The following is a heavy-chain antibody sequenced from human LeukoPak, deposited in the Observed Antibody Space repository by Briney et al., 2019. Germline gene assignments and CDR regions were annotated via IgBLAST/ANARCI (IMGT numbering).Heavy chain of an antibody. D-gene: IGHD1-26*01. J-gene: IGHJ4*02. Sequence: ASVKVSCKASGYTFTGYYMHWVRQAPGQGLEWMGWINPNSGGTNYAQKLQGRVTMTTDTSTSTAYMEVRSLRSDDTAVYYCAREESIGSYQFLHDYWGQGTLVTVSS. CDR3: AREESIGSYQFLHDY. CDR2: INPNSGGT. V-gene: IGHV1-2*02. CDR1: GYTFTGYY.